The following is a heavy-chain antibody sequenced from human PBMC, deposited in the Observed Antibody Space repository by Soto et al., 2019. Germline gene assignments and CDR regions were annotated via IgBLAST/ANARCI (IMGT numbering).Heavy chain of an antibody. J-gene: IGHJ4*02. CDR1: GFAFGNYS. CDR3: ARMTSSLSPGR. D-gene: IGHD2-2*01. V-gene: IGHV3-48*01. Sequence: GGSLRLSCVASGFAFGNYSVNWVRQAPGKGLEWVSYIRSSGSPTYYAGSVKGRFTISRDNAKKSLYLQMNSLRAEDTAVYFCARMTSSLSPGRWGQGTLVTVSS. CDR2: IRSSGSPT.